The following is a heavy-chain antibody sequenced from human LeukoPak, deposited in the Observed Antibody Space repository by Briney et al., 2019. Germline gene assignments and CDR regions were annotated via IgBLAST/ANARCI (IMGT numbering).Heavy chain of an antibody. V-gene: IGHV4-59*01. CDR3: ARGFPVRRWGDYVGHHYFDY. J-gene: IGHJ4*02. Sequence: PSETLSLTCTVSGGSISSYYWSWIRQPPGKGLEWIGYIYYSGSTNYNPSLKSRVTISVDTSKNQFSLKLSSVTAADTAVYYCARGFPVRRWGDYVGHHYFDYWGQGTLVTVSS. CDR1: GGSISSYY. CDR2: IYYSGST. D-gene: IGHD4-17*01.